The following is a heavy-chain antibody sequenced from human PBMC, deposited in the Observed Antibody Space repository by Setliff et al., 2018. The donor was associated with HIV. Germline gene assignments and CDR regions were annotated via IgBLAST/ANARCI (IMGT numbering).Heavy chain of an antibody. Sequence: SETLSLTCTVSGDSISSGGYYWGWIRQSPGKGLEWIGYIYYSGSTYYNPSLKSRVTISVDTSKNQFSLKLSSVTAADTAVYYCASTKVTPHGRYFQHWGQGTLVTVPQ. V-gene: IGHV4-31*03. J-gene: IGHJ1*01. D-gene: IGHD4-4*01. CDR1: GDSISSGGYY. CDR3: ASTKVTPHGRYFQH. CDR2: IYYSGST.